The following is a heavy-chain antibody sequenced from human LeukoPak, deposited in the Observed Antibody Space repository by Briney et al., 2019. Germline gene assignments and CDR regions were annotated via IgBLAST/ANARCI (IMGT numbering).Heavy chain of an antibody. D-gene: IGHD5-18*01. CDR3: ARNVDTAMPSDY. Sequence: VSVKVSCKASGYTFTSYDFNWLRQATGQGPEWMGWVNPNSGATGYAQKFQGRITMTRSASINTAYMELTDLRSEDTAVYYCARNVDTAMPSDYWGQGTLVTVSS. CDR1: GYTFTSYD. V-gene: IGHV1-8*01. J-gene: IGHJ4*02. CDR2: VNPNSGAT.